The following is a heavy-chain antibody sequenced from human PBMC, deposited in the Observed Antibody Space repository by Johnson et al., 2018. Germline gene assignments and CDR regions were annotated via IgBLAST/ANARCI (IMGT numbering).Heavy chain of an antibody. V-gene: IGHV5-51*01. CDR3: ARSYRYEFWSDQSGRGTFEI. D-gene: IGHD3-3*01. J-gene: IGHJ3*02. CDR2: IFPGDSDT. CDR1: GYSFPNYW. Sequence: VQLVQSGAEVKKPGESLEISCKASGYSFPNYWIGWVRQKPEKGLEWMGIIFPGDSDTRYSPSFQGQVTISADKSFTTAYLQWSSRKASDTSMYYFARSYRYEFWSDQSGRGTFEIWGQGTRVTVSS.